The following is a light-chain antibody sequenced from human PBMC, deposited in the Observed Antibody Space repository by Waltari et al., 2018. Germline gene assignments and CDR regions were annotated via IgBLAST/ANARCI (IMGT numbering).Light chain of an antibody. J-gene: IGKJ4*01. V-gene: IGKV3-11*01. CDR1: QSVRSY. CDR3: TLRSYRPLT. Sequence: EIVLTQSPATLSLSPGERATLSSRASQSVRSYIAWYQQKPGKASRLLIYGASNRATGILARLCGRVSGTVFTLTLSSLEPEDFAIYFCTLRSYRPLTFGGGTKVEIK. CDR2: GAS.